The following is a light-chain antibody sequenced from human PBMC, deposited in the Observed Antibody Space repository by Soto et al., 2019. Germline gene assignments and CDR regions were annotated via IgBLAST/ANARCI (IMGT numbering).Light chain of an antibody. CDR3: SSYAGSNSHYV. CDR1: SSDVGGYNY. V-gene: IGLV2-8*01. Sequence: QSALTQPPSASGSPGQSVTISCTGTSSDVGGYNYVSWYQQHPGKAPKLMIFEVSKRPSGVPDRFSCSKSGNTASLTVSGLQTEDEADSYCSSYAGSNSHYVFGTGTKLTVL. CDR2: EVS. J-gene: IGLJ1*01.